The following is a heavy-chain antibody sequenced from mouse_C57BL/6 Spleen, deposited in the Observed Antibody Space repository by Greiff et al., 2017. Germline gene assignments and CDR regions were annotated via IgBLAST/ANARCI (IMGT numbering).Heavy chain of an antibody. D-gene: IGHD2-1*01. V-gene: IGHV5-4*01. Sequence: DVQLVESGGGLVKPGGSLKLSCAASGFTFSSYAMSWVRQTPEKRLEWIATISDGGSYTYYPDNVKGRFTISRDNDKNNLYLQMSHQKSEDTAMYYCARGNVFAYWGQGTLVTVSA. CDR2: ISDGGSYT. CDR1: GFTFSSYA. CDR3: ARGNVFAY. J-gene: IGHJ3*01.